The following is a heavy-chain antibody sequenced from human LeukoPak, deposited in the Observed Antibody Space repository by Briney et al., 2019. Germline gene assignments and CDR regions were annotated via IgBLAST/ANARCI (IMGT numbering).Heavy chain of an antibody. D-gene: IGHD1-20*01. V-gene: IGHV1-18*01. J-gene: IGHJ5*02. CDR2: ISAYNGNT. CDR3: ARVSDMTGTENWFDP. Sequence: ASVKVSCKASGYTFTSYGISWVRQAPGQGLEWMGWISAYNGNTNYAQKLQGRVTMTTDTSTSTAYMELRSLRSDDTAVYYCARVSDMTGTENWFDPWGQGTLVTVPS. CDR1: GYTFTSYG.